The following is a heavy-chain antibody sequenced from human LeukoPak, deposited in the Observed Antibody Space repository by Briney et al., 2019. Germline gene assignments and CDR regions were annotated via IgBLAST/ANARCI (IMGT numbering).Heavy chain of an antibody. Sequence: SETLSLTCAVYGGSFSGYYWSWISQPPGKGLEWIGEINHSGSTNYNPSLKSRVTISVDTSKNQFSLKLSSVTAADTAVYYCARAYGSGSQYFDYWGQGTLVTVSS. D-gene: IGHD3-10*01. J-gene: IGHJ4*02. CDR2: INHSGST. CDR3: ARAYGSGSQYFDY. V-gene: IGHV4-34*01. CDR1: GGSFSGYY.